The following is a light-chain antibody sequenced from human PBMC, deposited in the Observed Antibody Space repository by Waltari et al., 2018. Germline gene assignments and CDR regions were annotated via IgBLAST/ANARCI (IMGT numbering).Light chain of an antibody. CDR3: ASWDDSPTGRWV. CDR2: GPD. J-gene: IGLJ3*02. CDR1: SLRRYY. V-gene: IGLV3-19*01. Sequence: SSDLTQDPSLSVALGQTVRNTCQGDSLRRYYASWYQQRPGQAPILVLYGPDNRPSGIPDRFSGSTSGNTASLTITGAQAEDEADYFCASWDDSPTGRWVFGGGTKVTVL.